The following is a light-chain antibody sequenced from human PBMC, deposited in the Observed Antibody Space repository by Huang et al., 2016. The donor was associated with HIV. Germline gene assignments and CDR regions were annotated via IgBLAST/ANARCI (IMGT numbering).Light chain of an antibody. Sequence: EIVLTQSPDTLSLFPGERATLSCRASQSVSSNNLAWYQQKPGQAPRLLIYGASRRATDIPDTFSGSGSGTDFTLTISRLEPEDFTVYYCHQYGSSPDTFGQGTKLEIK. CDR1: QSVSSNN. CDR2: GAS. CDR3: HQYGSSPDT. J-gene: IGKJ2*01. V-gene: IGKV3-20*01.